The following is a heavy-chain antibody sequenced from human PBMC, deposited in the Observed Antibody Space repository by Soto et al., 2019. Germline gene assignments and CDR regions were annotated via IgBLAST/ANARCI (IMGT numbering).Heavy chain of an antibody. J-gene: IGHJ4*02. Sequence: ASVKVSCKASGYTFTGYYMHWVRQAPGQGLEWMGWINPNSGGTNYAQKFQGWVTMTRDTSISTAYMELSRLRSGDTAVYYCARATEDTTFDYWGQGTLVTVSS. CDR3: ARATEDTTFDY. CDR1: GYTFTGYY. D-gene: IGHD1-26*01. CDR2: INPNSGGT. V-gene: IGHV1-2*04.